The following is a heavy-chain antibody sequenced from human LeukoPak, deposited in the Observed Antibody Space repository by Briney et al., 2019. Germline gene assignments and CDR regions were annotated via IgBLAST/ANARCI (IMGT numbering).Heavy chain of an antibody. Sequence: ASVNVSCKASGYTFTSYYMHWVRRAPGQGLEGMGIISPSGGSTSYAQKFQGRVTMTRDMSTSTVYMELSSLRSEHTAVYYCAREKLVNQNWFDPWGQGTLVTVSS. J-gene: IGHJ5*02. CDR2: ISPSGGST. CDR1: GYTFTSYY. D-gene: IGHD3-10*01. CDR3: AREKLVNQNWFDP. V-gene: IGHV1-46*01.